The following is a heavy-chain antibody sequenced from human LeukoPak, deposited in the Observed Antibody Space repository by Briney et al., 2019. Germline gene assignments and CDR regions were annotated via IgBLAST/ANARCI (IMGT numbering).Heavy chain of an antibody. Sequence: SETLSLTCTVSGGSISSYYWSWIRQPPGKGLEGIGYIYYSGSTNYNPSLKSRVTISVDTSKNQFSLKLRSVTAADTAVYYCARVGVDTAMVDYWGQGTLVTVSS. V-gene: IGHV4-59*01. CDR2: IYYSGST. D-gene: IGHD5-18*01. J-gene: IGHJ4*02. CDR3: ARVGVDTAMVDY. CDR1: GGSISSYY.